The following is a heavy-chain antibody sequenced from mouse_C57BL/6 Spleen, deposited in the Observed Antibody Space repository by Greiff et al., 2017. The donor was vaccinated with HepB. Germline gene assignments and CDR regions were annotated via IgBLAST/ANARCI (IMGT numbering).Heavy chain of an antibody. D-gene: IGHD1-1*01. CDR1: GYTFTSYW. J-gene: IGHJ4*01. CDR3: AREVDYYSSSSLYAMDY. CDR2: INPSSGYT. Sequence: QVQLQQSGAELAKPGASVKLSCKASGYTFTSYWMHWVKQRPGQGLEWIGYINPSSGYTKYNQKFKDKATLTADKSSSTAYMQLSSLTYEDSAFYYCAREVDYYSSSSLYAMDYWGQGTSVTVSS. V-gene: IGHV1-7*01.